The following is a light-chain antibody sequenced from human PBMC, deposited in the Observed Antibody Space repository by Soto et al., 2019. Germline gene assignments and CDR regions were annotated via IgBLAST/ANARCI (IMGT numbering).Light chain of an antibody. CDR2: KDT. J-gene: IGLJ2*01. Sequence: SYELTQPPSVSVSPGQTARITCSGDALPKQYAYWYQQKPGQAPVLVIYKDTERPSGIPERFSGSSSGTTVTLTISGVQAEDEADYYCQSADTNTTVVFGGGTKLTVL. CDR1: ALPKQY. CDR3: QSADTNTTVV. V-gene: IGLV3-25*03.